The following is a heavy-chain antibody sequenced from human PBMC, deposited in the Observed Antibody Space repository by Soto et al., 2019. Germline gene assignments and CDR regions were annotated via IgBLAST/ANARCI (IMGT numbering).Heavy chain of an antibody. V-gene: IGHV4-39*01. CDR1: GGSISSSAYF. CDR2: IYYTGRT. Sequence: QLQVQESGPGLVKPSETLSLTCTVSGGSISSSAYFWGWIRQPPGKGLEWIGNIYYTGRTSYNPSLKSRITISIDTSKNRFSLKLSSMTAADTSVYFCARIYSGYDDAGAFDIWGQGTMVTVSS. D-gene: IGHD5-12*01. J-gene: IGHJ3*02. CDR3: ARIYSGYDDAGAFDI.